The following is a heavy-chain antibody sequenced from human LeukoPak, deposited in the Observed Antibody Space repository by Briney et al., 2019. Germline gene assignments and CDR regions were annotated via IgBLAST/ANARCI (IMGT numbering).Heavy chain of an antibody. CDR2: IWYDGSNK. Sequence: GGSLRLSCAASGFTFSSYGMHWVRQAPGKGLEWVAVIWYDGSNKYYADSVKGRFTISRDNSKNTLYLQMNSLRAEDTAVYYCARDRNPGYCSSTSCLYYYYYGMDVWGQGTTATVSS. CDR3: ARDRNPGYCSSTSCLYYYYYGMDV. V-gene: IGHV3-33*01. D-gene: IGHD2-2*01. CDR1: GFTFSSYG. J-gene: IGHJ6*02.